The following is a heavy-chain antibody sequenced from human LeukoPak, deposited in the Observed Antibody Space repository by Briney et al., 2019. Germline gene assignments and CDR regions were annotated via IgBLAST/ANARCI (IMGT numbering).Heavy chain of an antibody. CDR2: IIPIFGTA. Sequence: ASVKVSCKASGYTFTSYDINWVRQAPGQGLEWMGGIIPIFGTANYAQKFQGRVTITADESTSTAYMELSSLTSNDTAVFYCATGSHGGGDFWGQGTLVTVSS. D-gene: IGHD3-16*01. V-gene: IGHV1-69*13. CDR1: GYTFTSYD. CDR3: ATGSHGGGDF. J-gene: IGHJ4*02.